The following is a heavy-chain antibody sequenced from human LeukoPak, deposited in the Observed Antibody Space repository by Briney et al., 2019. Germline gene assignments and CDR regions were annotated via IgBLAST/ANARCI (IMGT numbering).Heavy chain of an antibody. J-gene: IGHJ4*02. V-gene: IGHV4-39*01. CDR1: GGSIGRSSYY. CDR3: ARQTGSGLFILP. Sequence: SETLSLTCTVSGGSIGRSSYYWGWIRQPPGKGLEWIGSIYYSGNTYYNASLKSQVSISIDTSKNQFSLRLTSVTAADTAVYYCARQTGSGLFILPGGQGTLVTVSS. D-gene: IGHD3/OR15-3a*01. CDR2: IYYSGNT.